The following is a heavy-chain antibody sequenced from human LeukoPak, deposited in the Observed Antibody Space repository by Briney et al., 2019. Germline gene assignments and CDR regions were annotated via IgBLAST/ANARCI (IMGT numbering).Heavy chain of an antibody. Sequence: GGSLRLSCAASGFTFSSYAMSWVRQAPGKGLEWVSAISGSGGSTYYADSVKGRFTISRDNSKNTLYLQMNSLRAEDTAVYYCAKWTLTGHDYYYYYYGMDVWGQGTTVTVSS. CDR2: ISGSGGST. D-gene: IGHD3-9*01. CDR3: AKWTLTGHDYYYYYYGMDV. J-gene: IGHJ6*02. CDR1: GFTFSSYA. V-gene: IGHV3-23*01.